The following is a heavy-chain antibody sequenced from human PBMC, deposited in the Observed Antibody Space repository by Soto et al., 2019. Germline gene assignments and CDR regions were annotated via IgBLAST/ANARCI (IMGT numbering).Heavy chain of an antibody. CDR2: VYGDGRL. V-gene: IGHV3-53*01. D-gene: IGHD3-22*01. J-gene: IGHJ6*01. CDR1: GFSVNENS. CDR3: ARARLYDASGYYYYYYGMDV. Sequence: GGSLRLSCSASGFSVNENSMTWVRQAPGKGLEWVSVVYGDGRLYYADSVKGRFTVSRDNSKNTVSLQMSSLRVEDTAVYYCARARLYDASGYYYYYYGMDVWGQGNRVTASS.